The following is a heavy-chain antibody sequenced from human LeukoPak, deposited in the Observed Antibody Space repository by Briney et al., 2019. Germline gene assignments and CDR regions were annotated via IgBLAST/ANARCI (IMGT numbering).Heavy chain of an antibody. CDR3: ARGPMAVTIFGVVTPHYYYYYMDV. J-gene: IGHJ6*03. Sequence: ASVKASCKASGYTFTSYDINWVRQATGQGLEWMGWMNPNSGNTGYAQKFQGRVTMTRNTSISTAYMELSSLRSEDTAVYYCARGPMAVTIFGVVTPHYYYYYMDVWGKGTTVTVSS. CDR2: MNPNSGNT. CDR1: GYTFTSYD. V-gene: IGHV1-8*01. D-gene: IGHD3-3*01.